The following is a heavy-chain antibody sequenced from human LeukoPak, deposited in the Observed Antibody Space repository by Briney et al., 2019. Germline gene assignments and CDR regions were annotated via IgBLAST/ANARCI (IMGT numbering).Heavy chain of an antibody. V-gene: IGHV4-59*08. CDR3: ARTAAAPNFDY. J-gene: IGHJ4*02. Sequence: PGGSLRLSCAASGFTFSSYAMSWIRQPPGKGLEWIGYIYYSGSTNYNPSLKSRVTISVDTSKNQFSLKLSSVTAADTAVYYCARTAAAPNFDYWGQGTLVTVSS. CDR1: GFTFSSYA. CDR2: IYYSGST. D-gene: IGHD6-13*01.